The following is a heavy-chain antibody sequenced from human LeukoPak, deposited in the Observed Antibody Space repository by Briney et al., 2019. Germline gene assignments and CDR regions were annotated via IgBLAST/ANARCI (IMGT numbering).Heavy chain of an antibody. J-gene: IGHJ4*02. D-gene: IGHD3-9*01. CDR2: ISYDGSNK. CDR1: RFTVSSNY. Sequence: GGSLRLSCAASRFTVSSNYMSWVRQAPGKGLEWVAVISYDGSNKYYADSVKGRFTISRDNSKNTLYLQMNSLRAEDTAVYYCAKSYYDILTGYHFDYWGQGTLVTVSS. CDR3: AKSYYDILTGYHFDY. V-gene: IGHV3-30*18.